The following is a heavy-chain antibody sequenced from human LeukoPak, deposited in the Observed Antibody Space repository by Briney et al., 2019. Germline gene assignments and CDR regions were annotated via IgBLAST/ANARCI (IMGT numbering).Heavy chain of an antibody. CDR1: GYTFTYRY. Sequence: ASVKVSCKASGYTFTYRYLPWVRQGPGQALEWMGWITPFNGNTNYAQKFQDRVTITRDRSMSTAYMELSSLRSEDTAMYYCASDITMVRGATIDYWGQGTLVTVSS. V-gene: IGHV1-45*02. D-gene: IGHD3-10*01. CDR3: ASDITMVRGATIDY. J-gene: IGHJ4*02. CDR2: ITPFNGNT.